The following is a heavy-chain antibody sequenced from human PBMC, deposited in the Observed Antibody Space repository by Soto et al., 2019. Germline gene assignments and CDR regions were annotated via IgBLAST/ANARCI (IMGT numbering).Heavy chain of an antibody. D-gene: IGHD3-22*01. CDR2: IYYSGST. Sequence: SETLSLTCTVSGGSISSSSYYWGWIRQPPGKGLEWIGSIYYSGSTYYNPSLKSRVTISVDTSKNQFSLKLSSVTAADTAVYYCARPYDSSGYYPFAYWGQGTLVTVSS. J-gene: IGHJ4*02. CDR1: GGSISSSSYY. CDR3: ARPYDSSGYYPFAY. V-gene: IGHV4-39*01.